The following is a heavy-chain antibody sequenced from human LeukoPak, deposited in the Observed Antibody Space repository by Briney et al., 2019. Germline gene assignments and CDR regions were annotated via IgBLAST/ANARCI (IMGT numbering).Heavy chain of an antibody. CDR1: GFTFSIYT. D-gene: IGHD7-27*01. V-gene: IGHV3-21*01. J-gene: IGHJ4*02. CDR2: ITSSSSPM. CDR3: ARDLAWGGY. Sequence: GGSLRLSCVASGFTFSIYTMSWVRQAPGKGPEWVSSITSSSSPMYSADSVKGRLTISRDNAKNSLYLQMNSLGAEDTAVYYCARDLAWGGYWGQGTLVTVSS.